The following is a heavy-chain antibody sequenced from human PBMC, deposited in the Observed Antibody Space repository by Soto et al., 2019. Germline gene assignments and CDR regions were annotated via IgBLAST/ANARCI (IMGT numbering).Heavy chain of an antibody. Sequence: QVQLVESGGGVVQPGTSLRLSCEASGFTFTSNAMHWVRQAPGKGLEWVARISYDGDNKYYADSVKGRFNISRDNSKNTLYLQMNSLRGDDTAVYYCAREPREDDDSSGFDYWGQGTLVTVSS. J-gene: IGHJ4*02. CDR3: AREPREDDDSSGFDY. CDR1: GFTFTSNA. D-gene: IGHD3-22*01. CDR2: ISYDGDNK. V-gene: IGHV3-30-3*01.